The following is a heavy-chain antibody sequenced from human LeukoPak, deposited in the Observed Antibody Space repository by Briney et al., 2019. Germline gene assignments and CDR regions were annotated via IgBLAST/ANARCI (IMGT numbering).Heavy chain of an antibody. Sequence: SETLSLTCTVSGGSISSGSYYWSWIRQPAGKGLEWIGHIFYPGSTNYNPSLESRLTISLDTSKNQFSLKLTSVTAADTAVYYCARRVEAAGPFDIWGQGTMFTVSS. CDR2: IFYPGST. CDR1: GGSISSGSYY. J-gene: IGHJ3*02. V-gene: IGHV4-61*09. CDR3: ARRVEAAGPFDI. D-gene: IGHD6-13*01.